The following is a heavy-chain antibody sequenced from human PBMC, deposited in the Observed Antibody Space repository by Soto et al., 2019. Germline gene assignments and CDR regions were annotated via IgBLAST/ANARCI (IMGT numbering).Heavy chain of an antibody. D-gene: IGHD6-13*01. CDR1: GSTFSDYY. CDR2: ISSSGSTI. Sequence: GGSLRLSCAASGSTFSDYYMSWIRQAPGKGLEWVSYISSSGSTIYYADSVKGRFTISRDNAKNSLYLQMNSLRAEDTAVYYCARSMRPHSSSWYYYGMDVWGQGTTVTVYS. CDR3: ARSMRPHSSSWYYYGMDV. J-gene: IGHJ6*02. V-gene: IGHV3-11*01.